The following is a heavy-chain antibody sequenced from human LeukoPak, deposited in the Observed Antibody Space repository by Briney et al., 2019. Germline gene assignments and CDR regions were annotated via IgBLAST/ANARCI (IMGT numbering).Heavy chain of an antibody. J-gene: IGHJ4*02. CDR3: ARGGYSRSWYPEY. Sequence: ASVKVSCKASGGTFSSYAISWVRQAPGQGLEWMGRIIPIRGIANYAQKFQGRVTITADKSTSTAYMELSSLRSEDTAVYYCARGGYSRSWYPEYWGQGTLVTVPS. CDR2: IIPIRGIA. D-gene: IGHD6-13*01. CDR1: GGTFSSYA. V-gene: IGHV1-69*04.